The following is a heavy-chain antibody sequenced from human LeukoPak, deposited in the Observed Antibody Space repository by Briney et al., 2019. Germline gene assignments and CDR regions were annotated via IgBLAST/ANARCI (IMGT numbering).Heavy chain of an antibody. CDR2: IKQDGGEK. J-gene: IGHJ6*02. CDR3: ARQFIVLVPGAGAMVERFSYYYGMDV. CDR1: GFNFSTSW. D-gene: IGHD2-2*01. Sequence: GGSLRLSCAASGFNFSTSWMTWVRQAPGKGLEWVANIKQDGGEKYSVDSVKGRFTISRDNAKNSLYLQMNNLRAEDTAMYYCARQFIVLVPGAGAMVERFSYYYGMDVWGQGTTVTVSS. V-gene: IGHV3-7*03.